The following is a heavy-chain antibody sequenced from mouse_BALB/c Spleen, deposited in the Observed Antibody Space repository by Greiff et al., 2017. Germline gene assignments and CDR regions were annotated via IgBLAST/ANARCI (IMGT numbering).Heavy chain of an antibody. Sequence: LQQPGAELVKPGASVKMSCKASGYTFTSYNMHWVKQTPGQGLEWIGAIYPGNGDTSYNQKFKGKATLTADKSSSTAYMQLSSLTSEDSAVYYCASAPYDAYFDYWGQGTTLTVSS. V-gene: IGHV1-12*01. CDR1: GYTFTSYN. J-gene: IGHJ2*01. D-gene: IGHD2-12*01. CDR3: ASAPYDAYFDY. CDR2: IYPGNGDT.